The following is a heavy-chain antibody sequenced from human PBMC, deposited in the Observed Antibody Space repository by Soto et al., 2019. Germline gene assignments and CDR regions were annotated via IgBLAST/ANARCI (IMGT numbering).Heavy chain of an antibody. CDR1: GGSISSYY. V-gene: IGHV4-59*01. CDR2: IYYSGST. J-gene: IGHJ4*02. D-gene: IGHD3-22*01. Sequence: PSETLSLTCTVSGGSISSYYWSWIRQPPGKGLEWIGYIYYSGSTNYNPSLKSRVTISVDTSKNQFSLKLSSVTAADTAVYYCARDVVYYDSSGYYHYFDYWGQGTLVTVSS. CDR3: ARDVVYYDSSGYYHYFDY.